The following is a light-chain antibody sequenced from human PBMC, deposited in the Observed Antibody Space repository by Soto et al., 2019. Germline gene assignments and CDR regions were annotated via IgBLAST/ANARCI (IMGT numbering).Light chain of an antibody. CDR2: DTT. Sequence: QAVVIQEPSLTVSPGGTVTLTCGSTTGPVTSGLYPYWFQQKPGQAPRTLIYDTTNKQSWTPARFSGSLVGGKAALTLSGAQPEDEADYYCLLSFSGVRVFGGGTKVTVL. CDR3: LLSFSGVRV. CDR1: TGPVTSGLY. V-gene: IGLV7-46*01. J-gene: IGLJ2*01.